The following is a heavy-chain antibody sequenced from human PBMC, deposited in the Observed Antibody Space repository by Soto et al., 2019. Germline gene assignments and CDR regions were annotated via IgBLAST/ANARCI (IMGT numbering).Heavy chain of an antibody. CDR1: GGSVTSDY. CDR3: ARSQWLSQADFDY. D-gene: IGHD5-12*01. V-gene: IGHV4-4*07. CDR2: VYISGNT. Sequence: KTSETLSLTCTVSGGSVTSDYWSWIRQPAGKGLEWIGRVYISGNTNYNPSLKSRVTMSLDMSKNQFSLNLSSVTAADTAVYYCARSQWLSQADFDYWGQGALVTVSS. J-gene: IGHJ4*02.